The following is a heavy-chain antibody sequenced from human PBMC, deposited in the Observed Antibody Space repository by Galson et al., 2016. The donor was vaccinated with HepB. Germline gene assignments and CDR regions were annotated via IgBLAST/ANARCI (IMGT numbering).Heavy chain of an antibody. Sequence: SETLSLTCAVSGVSISGTNWWSWVRQPPGKGLEWMGDNYHSGSNNYNPSLQSRVTISVDTSKNQFSLNLTSVTAADTAQYYSVSNGYYCLDAWGQGTTVTVSS. CDR2: NYHSGSN. CDR3: VSNGYYCLDA. CDR1: GVSISGTNW. V-gene: IGHV4-4*02. J-gene: IGHJ6*02.